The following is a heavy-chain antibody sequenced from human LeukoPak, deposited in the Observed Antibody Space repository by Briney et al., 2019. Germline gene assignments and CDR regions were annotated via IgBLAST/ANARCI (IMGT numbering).Heavy chain of an antibody. V-gene: IGHV1-46*01. CDR1: GYTFTSYY. J-gene: IGHJ4*02. Sequence: ASVKVSCKASGYTFTSYYMHWVRQAPGQGLEWMGIINPSGGSTSYAQKFQGRVTMTRDTSTSTVYMELSSLRSEDTAVYYCASTPLGYCSSTSCFRFDYWGQGTLVTVSS. CDR2: INPSGGST. D-gene: IGHD2-2*01. CDR3: ASTPLGYCSSTSCFRFDY.